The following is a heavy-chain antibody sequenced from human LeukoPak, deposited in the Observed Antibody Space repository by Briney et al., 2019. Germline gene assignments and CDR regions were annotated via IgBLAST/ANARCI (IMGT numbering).Heavy chain of an antibody. J-gene: IGHJ4*02. D-gene: IGHD3-10*01. CDR3: ARSDGSGSPDY. CDR2: ITDSSSYI. Sequence: GGSLRLSCAASGFTFSTYTMNWVRQPPGKGLERVSCITDSSSYIYYADSVKGRFTISRDNAKNSLYLQMNRLRAGDTAVYYWARSDGSGSPDYWGQGTLVTVSS. V-gene: IGHV3-21*01. CDR1: GFTFSTYT.